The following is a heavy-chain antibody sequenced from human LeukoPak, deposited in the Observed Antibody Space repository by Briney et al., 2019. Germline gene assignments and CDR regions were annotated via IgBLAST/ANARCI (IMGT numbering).Heavy chain of an antibody. CDR2: IYYSGST. V-gene: IGHV4-39*01. Sequence: SETLSLTCTVSGGSISSSSYYWGWIRQPPGKGLEWIGSIYYSGSTYYNPSLKSRVTISVDTSKNQFSLKLSSVTAADTAVYYCAGQSLYDSSGYYYEYFDYWGQGTLVTVSS. J-gene: IGHJ4*02. CDR1: GGSISSSSYY. CDR3: AGQSLYDSSGYYYEYFDY. D-gene: IGHD3-22*01.